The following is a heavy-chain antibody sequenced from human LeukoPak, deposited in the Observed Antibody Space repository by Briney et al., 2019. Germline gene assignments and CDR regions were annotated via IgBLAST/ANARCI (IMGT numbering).Heavy chain of an antibody. CDR1: GYTFTSYD. CDR2: ISAYNGNT. CDR3: AILVGATRGMGY. Sequence: ASVKVSCKASGYTFTSYDINWVRQATGQGLEWMGWISAYNGNTNYAQKLQGRVTVTTYTSTSTAYMELRSLRSDDTAVYYCAILVGATRGMGYWGQGTLVTVSS. V-gene: IGHV1-18*01. J-gene: IGHJ4*02. D-gene: IGHD1-26*01.